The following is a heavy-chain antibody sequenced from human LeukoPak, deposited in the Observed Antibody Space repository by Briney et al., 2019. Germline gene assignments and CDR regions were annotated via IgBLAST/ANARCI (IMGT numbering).Heavy chain of an antibody. CDR3: ARDNGRIVVVPAAIGSKEYYYYGMDG. CDR1: GGTFSSYA. CDR2: IIPIFGTA. Sequence: ASVKVSCKASGGTFSSYAISWVRQAPGQGLEWMGGIIPIFGTANYAQKFQGRVTITADESTSTAYMELSSLRSEDTAVYYCARDNGRIVVVPAAIGSKEYYYYGMDGWGQGTTVTVSS. J-gene: IGHJ6*02. D-gene: IGHD2-2*01. V-gene: IGHV1-69*13.